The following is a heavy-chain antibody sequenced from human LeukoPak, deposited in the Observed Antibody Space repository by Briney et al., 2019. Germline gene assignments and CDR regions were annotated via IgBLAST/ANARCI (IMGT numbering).Heavy chain of an antibody. CDR2: IYSSGST. J-gene: IGHJ6*03. CDR1: GFTFSSYE. CDR3: ARGEYYYYYMDV. Sequence: GGSLRLSCAASGFTFSSYEMNWVRQAPGKGLEWVSVIYSSGSTYYADSVKGRFTISRDNSKNTMYLQMNSLRAEDTAVYYCARGEYYYYYMDVWGRGTTVTVSS. V-gene: IGHV3-66*02. D-gene: IGHD3-10*01.